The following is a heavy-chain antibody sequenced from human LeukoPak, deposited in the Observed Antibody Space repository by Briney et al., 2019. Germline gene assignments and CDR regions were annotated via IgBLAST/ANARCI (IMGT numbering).Heavy chain of an antibody. CDR1: GGTFSSYA. CDR3: AREPPTEEMATVHFDY. V-gene: IGHV1-69*04. CDR2: IIPIFGIA. D-gene: IGHD5-24*01. J-gene: IGHJ4*02. Sequence: ASVKVSCKASGGTFSSYAISWVRQAPGQGLEWMGRIIPIFGIANYVQKFQGRVTITADKSTSTAYMELSSLRSEDTAVYYCAREPPTEEMATVHFDYWGQGTLVTVSS.